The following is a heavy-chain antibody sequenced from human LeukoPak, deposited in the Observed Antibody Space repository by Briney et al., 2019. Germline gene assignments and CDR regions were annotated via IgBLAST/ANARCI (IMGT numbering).Heavy chain of an antibody. D-gene: IGHD1-26*01. CDR3: VKDRGGSPFYGMDV. V-gene: IGHV3-23*01. Sequence: GGSLRLSCAGSGFTFSSYAMSWVRQAPGKGLEWVSTISGSGGAGTYYADSVKGRFTVSRDNSRNTLYLTMNSLRAEDTAVYYCVKDRGGSPFYGMDVWGQGTTVTVSS. CDR2: ISGSGGAGT. J-gene: IGHJ6*02. CDR1: GFTFSSYA.